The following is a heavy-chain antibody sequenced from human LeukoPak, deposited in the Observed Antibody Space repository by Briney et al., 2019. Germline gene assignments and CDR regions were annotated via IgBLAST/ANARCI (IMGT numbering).Heavy chain of an antibody. CDR2: ISAYNGNT. V-gene: IGHV1-18*01. Sequence: ASVKVSCKASGYTFTSYGISWVRQAPGQGLEWMGWISAYNGNTNYAQKLQGRVTMTTDTSTSTAYMELRSLRSDDTAVYYCARDYYDSSGYYWTAPGKDYYYYYYMDVWGKGTTVTVSS. J-gene: IGHJ6*03. CDR3: ARDYYDSSGYYWTAPGKDYYYYYYMDV. CDR1: GYTFTSYG. D-gene: IGHD3-22*01.